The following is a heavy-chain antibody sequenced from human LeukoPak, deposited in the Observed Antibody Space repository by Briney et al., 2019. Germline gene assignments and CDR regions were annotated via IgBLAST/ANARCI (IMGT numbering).Heavy chain of an antibody. Sequence: SVKVSCKTSGGTFSSSAITWVRQAPGQGLEWMGRIIPALNITSYAQKFQGRVTITADTSTSTAYMELSSLRSEETAVYYCARDQGLTAPPPYGLDVWGQGSTVTVSS. CDR3: ARDQGLTAPPPYGLDV. D-gene: IGHD5-18*01. J-gene: IGHJ6*02. CDR1: GGTFSSSA. V-gene: IGHV1-69*04. CDR2: IIPALNIT.